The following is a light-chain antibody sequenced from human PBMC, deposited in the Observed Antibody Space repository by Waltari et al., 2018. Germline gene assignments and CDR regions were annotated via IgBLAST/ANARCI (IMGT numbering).Light chain of an antibody. CDR1: QSPLHHDGTTY. CDR2: EVS. V-gene: IGKV2-29*02. CDR3: MQGKDLPLT. Sequence: DIVMTQTPLSLSVIPGQPASISCKSSQSPLHHDGTTYSYCYLQRPDQSPQLLIYEVSRRFSGVPDRFSGSGSGTDFTLKISRVEADDVGVYFCMQGKDLPLTFGGGTK. J-gene: IGKJ4*01.